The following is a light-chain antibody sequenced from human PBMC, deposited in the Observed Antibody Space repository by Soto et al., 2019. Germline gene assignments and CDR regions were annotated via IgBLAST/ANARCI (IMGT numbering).Light chain of an antibody. CDR3: LQDYSSPYT. CDR1: QANRND. J-gene: IGKJ2*01. CDR2: AAS. Sequence: AVQMTQSPSCLSASVGDRVTITCRASQANRNDLGWYQPKPGGAPRLLRFAASTLQNGVPSRFSGSGSGTDFTLTTSSLQPEDSATYYFLQDYSSPYTFGQGTKLEIK. V-gene: IGKV1-6*01.